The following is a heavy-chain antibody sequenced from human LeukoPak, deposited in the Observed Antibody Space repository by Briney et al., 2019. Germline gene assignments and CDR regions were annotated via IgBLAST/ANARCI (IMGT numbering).Heavy chain of an antibody. CDR3: ARTSYYYDSSGYSHFDY. V-gene: IGHV4-38-2*01. Sequence: SETLSLTCAVSGYSISSGYYWGWIRPPPGKGLEWGGSIYHSGSTYYNPSLKSRVTISVDTSKSQFSLKLSSVTAADTAVYYCARTSYYYDSSGYSHFDYWGEGTLVTVSS. D-gene: IGHD3-22*01. CDR1: GYSISSGYY. CDR2: IYHSGST. J-gene: IGHJ4*02.